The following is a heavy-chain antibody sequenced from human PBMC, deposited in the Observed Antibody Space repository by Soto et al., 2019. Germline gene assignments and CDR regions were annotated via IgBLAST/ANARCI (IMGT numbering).Heavy chain of an antibody. CDR2: ISYDGSNK. Sequence: GSLRLSCAASGFTFSSYAMHWVRQAPGKGLEWVAVISYDGSNKYYADSVKGRFTISRDNSKNTLYLQMNSLRAEDTAVYYCAKELDDTMIVVAQHAFDIWGQGTMVTVSS. CDR3: AKELDDTMIVVAQHAFDI. D-gene: IGHD3-22*01. CDR1: GFTFSSYA. J-gene: IGHJ3*02. V-gene: IGHV3-30-3*01.